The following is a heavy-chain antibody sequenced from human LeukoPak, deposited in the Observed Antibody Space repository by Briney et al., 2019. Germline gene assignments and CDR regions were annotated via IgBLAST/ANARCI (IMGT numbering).Heavy chain of an antibody. V-gene: IGHV3-21*01. CDR2: ISSSSSYI. Sequence: GGSLRLSCAASGFTFSSYSMNWVRQAPGKGLEWVSSISSSSSYIYYADSVKGRFTISRDNAKNSLYLQMNSLRAEDTAVYYCARGNIAARPIDYWGQGTLVTVSS. J-gene: IGHJ4*02. CDR3: ARGNIAARPIDY. D-gene: IGHD6-6*01. CDR1: GFTFSSYS.